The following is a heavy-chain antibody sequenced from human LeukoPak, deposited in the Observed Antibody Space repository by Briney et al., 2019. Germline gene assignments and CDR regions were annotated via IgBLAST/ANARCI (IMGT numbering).Heavy chain of an antibody. V-gene: IGHV3-30*04. Sequence: PGGSLRLSCAASGFTFTSYAMHWVRQAPAKGLEWLAVISYDGSNKYYADSVKGRFTISRDNSKNTLYLQMNSLRAEDTAVYYCAKDSSWDTLYYYYMDVWGKGTTVTVAS. CDR3: AKDSSWDTLYYYYMDV. D-gene: IGHD1-26*01. J-gene: IGHJ6*03. CDR2: ISYDGSNK. CDR1: GFTFTSYA.